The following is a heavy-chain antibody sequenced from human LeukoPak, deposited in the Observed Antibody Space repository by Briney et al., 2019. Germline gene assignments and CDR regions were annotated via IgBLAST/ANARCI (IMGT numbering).Heavy chain of an antibody. D-gene: IGHD3-22*01. J-gene: IGHJ4*02. Sequence: PSETLSLTCTVSGYSISSGYYWGWIRQPPGKGLEWIGYIYHSGSTYYNPSLKSRVTISVDRSKNQFSLKLSSVTAADTAVYYCARVEDYYDSSGYSYYFDYWGQGTLVTVSS. V-gene: IGHV4-38-2*02. CDR2: IYHSGST. CDR1: GYSISSGYY. CDR3: ARVEDYYDSSGYSYYFDY.